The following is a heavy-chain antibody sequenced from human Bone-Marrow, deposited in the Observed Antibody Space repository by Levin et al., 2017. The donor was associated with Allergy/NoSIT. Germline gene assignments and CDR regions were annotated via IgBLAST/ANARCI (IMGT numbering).Heavy chain of an antibody. J-gene: IGHJ5*02. V-gene: IGHV4-34*01. CDR3: ARGGSSSSWYVVLYNWFDP. CDR1: GGSFSGYY. D-gene: IGHD6-13*01. Sequence: SETLSLTCAVYGGSFSGYYWSWIRQPPGKGLEWIGEINHSGSTNYNPSLKSRVTISVETSKNQFSLKLSSVTAADTAVYYCARGGSSSSWYVVLYNWFDPWGQGTLVTVSS. CDR2: INHSGST.